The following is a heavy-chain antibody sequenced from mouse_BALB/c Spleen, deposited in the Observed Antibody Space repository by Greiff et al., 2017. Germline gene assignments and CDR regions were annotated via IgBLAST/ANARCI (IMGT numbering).Heavy chain of an antibody. D-gene: IGHD2-12*01. J-gene: IGHJ3*01. Sequence: EVNLVESGGGLVQPGGSLKLSCAASGFTFSSYGMSWVRQTPDKRLELVATINSNGGSTYYPDSVKGRFTISRDNAKNTLYLQMSSLKSEDTAMYYCARERRPGFAYWGQGTLVTVSA. CDR1: GFTFSSYG. CDR2: INSNGGST. V-gene: IGHV5-6-3*01. CDR3: ARERRPGFAY.